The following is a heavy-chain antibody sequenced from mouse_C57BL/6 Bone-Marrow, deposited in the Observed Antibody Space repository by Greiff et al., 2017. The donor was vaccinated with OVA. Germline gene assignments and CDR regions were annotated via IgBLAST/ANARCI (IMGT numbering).Heavy chain of an antibody. CDR3: ARRTGTRIDY. CDR2: ISYDGSN. J-gene: IGHJ2*01. CDR1: GYSITSGYY. Sequence: DVQLVESGPGLVKPSQSLSLTCSVTGYSITSGYYWNWIRQFPGNKLEWMGYISYDGSNNYNPSLKNRISITRDTSKNQFFLKLNSVTTEDTATYYCARRTGTRIDYWGQGTTLTVSS. V-gene: IGHV3-6*01. D-gene: IGHD4-1*01.